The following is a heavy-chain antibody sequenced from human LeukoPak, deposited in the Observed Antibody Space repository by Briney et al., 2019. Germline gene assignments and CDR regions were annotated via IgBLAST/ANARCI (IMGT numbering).Heavy chain of an antibody. J-gene: IGHJ4*02. D-gene: IGHD1-26*01. CDR2: ISGDATGT. CDR3: AKDNIGSGSYFDN. V-gene: IGHV3-43*02. CDR1: GFTFYDYA. Sequence: PGGSLRLSCAASGFTFYDYAMHWVRQAPGKGLEWFSLISGDATGTYYADSVKGRFTISRDNRKNSLYLQMNSLRTEDTAFCYCAKDNIGSGSYFDNWGQGTLVTVSS.